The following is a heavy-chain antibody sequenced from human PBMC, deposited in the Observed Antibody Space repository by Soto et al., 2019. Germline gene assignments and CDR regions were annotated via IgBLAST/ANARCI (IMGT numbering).Heavy chain of an antibody. D-gene: IGHD4-17*01. CDR2: ISYDGSNK. V-gene: IGHV3-30-3*01. CDR3: ARVGRLHYFDY. Sequence: QVQLVESGGGVVQPGRSLRLSCAASGFTFSSYAMHWVRQAPGKGLEWVAVISYDGSNKYYADSVKGRFNISRDNSKNTLFLQMNSLRAEDTAVYYCARVGRLHYFDYWGQGTLVTVSS. J-gene: IGHJ4*02. CDR1: GFTFSSYA.